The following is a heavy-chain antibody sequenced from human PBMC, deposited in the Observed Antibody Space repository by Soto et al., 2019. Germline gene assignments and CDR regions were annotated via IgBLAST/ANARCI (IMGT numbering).Heavy chain of an antibody. CDR1: GGSISSGTSY. D-gene: IGHD2-2*01. CDR2: IFYSGSF. CDR3: ARGYHSSSWFDP. Sequence: SETLSLTCTVSGGSISSGTSYWSWIRQRPGKGLEWIGYIFYSGSFYYTPSLKSRVMISVDTSKNQFTLKLSSVTAADTAVYYCARGYHSSSWFDPWGQGTLVTVSS. J-gene: IGHJ5*02. V-gene: IGHV4-61*01.